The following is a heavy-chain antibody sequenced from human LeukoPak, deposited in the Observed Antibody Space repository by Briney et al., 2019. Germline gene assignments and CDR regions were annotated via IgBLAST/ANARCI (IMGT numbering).Heavy chain of an antibody. CDR2: MNPNSGST. CDR1: GYTFTNYD. J-gene: IGHJ6*03. CDR3: ARDGGGDIVVVPADYYYYYIDV. D-gene: IGHD2-2*01. V-gene: IGHV1-8*03. Sequence: ASVKVSFKASGYTFTNYDINWVRQATGQGLEWMGWMNPNSGSTGYAQKFQGRVTITRDTSISTAYMELSSLRSEDTAVYYCARDGGGDIVVVPADYYYYYIDVWGKGTTVTISS.